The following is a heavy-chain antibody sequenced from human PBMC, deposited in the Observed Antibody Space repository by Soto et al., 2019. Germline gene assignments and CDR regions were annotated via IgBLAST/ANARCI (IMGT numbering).Heavy chain of an antibody. J-gene: IGHJ4*02. V-gene: IGHV3-11*01. Sequence: GGSLRLSCKASGFTFSDYYMTWIRQAPGKGLEWVSYISSDGSLTYYADSVKGRFTVSRDNAKNSLSLQMNSLRGDDTAVYYCARDYFLACFDWGRGTLVTVSS. CDR2: ISSDGSLT. CDR3: ARDYFLACFD. CDR1: GFTFSDYY. D-gene: IGHD2-21*01.